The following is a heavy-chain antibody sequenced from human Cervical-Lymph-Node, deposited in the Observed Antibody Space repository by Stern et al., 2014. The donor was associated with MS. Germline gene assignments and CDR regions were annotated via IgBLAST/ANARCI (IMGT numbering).Heavy chain of an antibody. D-gene: IGHD3-16*01. V-gene: IGHV3-21*01. CDR2: ISSSSTYI. J-gene: IGHJ3*01. Sequence: VQLEESGGGLVKPGGSLRLSCTASGPTFSTHSINWVRQAPGNGLEWVSSISSSSTYIFYAESVKGRSTISRDDAKNSLYLQMNSLRVEDTAVYYCASGGWGVWGQGTMVTVSA. CDR3: ASGGWGV. CDR1: GPTFSTHS.